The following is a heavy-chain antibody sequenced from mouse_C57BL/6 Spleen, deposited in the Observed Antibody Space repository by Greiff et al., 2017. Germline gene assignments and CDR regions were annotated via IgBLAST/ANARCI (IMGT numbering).Heavy chain of an antibody. V-gene: IGHV1-15*01. CDR2: IDPETGGT. Sequence: VQLQQSGAELVRPGASVTLSCKASGYTFTDYEMHWVKQTPVHGLEWIGAIDPETGGTAYNQKFKGKAILTADKSSSTAYMELRSLTSEDSAVYYCARRNGSSYGEFAYWGQGTLVTVSA. D-gene: IGHD1-1*01. J-gene: IGHJ3*01. CDR3: ARRNGSSYGEFAY. CDR1: GYTFTDYE.